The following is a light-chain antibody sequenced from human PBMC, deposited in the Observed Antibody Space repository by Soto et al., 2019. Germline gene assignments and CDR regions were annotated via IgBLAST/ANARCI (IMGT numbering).Light chain of an antibody. CDR1: QDIRNE. CDR3: LQDDNYPRT. CDR2: AAS. Sequence: AIQMTQSPSSLSAAVGDRVTITCRASQDIRNELGWYQQKPGKAPNLLIYAASSLHTAVPSRFSGSGSGSYFTLTISGLQPDDFATYYCLQDDNYPRTFGRGTKVEVK. V-gene: IGKV1-6*02. J-gene: IGKJ1*01.